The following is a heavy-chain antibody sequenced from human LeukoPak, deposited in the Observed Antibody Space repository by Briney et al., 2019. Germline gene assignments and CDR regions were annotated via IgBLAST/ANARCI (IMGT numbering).Heavy chain of an antibody. CDR2: IYHSGST. CDR1: GGSISSSNW. D-gene: IGHD3-22*01. J-gene: IGHJ5*02. Sequence: PSGTLSLTCAVSGGSISSSNWWSWVRQPPGKGLEWIGEIYHSGSTNYNPSLKSRVTISVDKSKNQFSLKLSSVTAADTAVYYCARVTNYYDSSGYYYLGSGWFDPWGQGTLVTVSS. CDR3: ARVTNYYDSSGYYYLGSGWFDP. V-gene: IGHV4-4*02.